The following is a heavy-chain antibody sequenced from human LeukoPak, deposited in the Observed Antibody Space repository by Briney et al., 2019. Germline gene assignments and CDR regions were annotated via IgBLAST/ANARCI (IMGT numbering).Heavy chain of an antibody. CDR1: GGTFSSYA. CDR3: ARDNYAGANWFDP. Sequence: ASVKVSCKASGGTFSSYAISWVRQAPGQGLEWMGGIIPIFGTANDAQKFQGRVTITTDESTSTAYMELSSLRSEDTAVYYCARDNYAGANWFDPWGQGTLVTVSS. J-gene: IGHJ5*02. D-gene: IGHD1-7*01. CDR2: IIPIFGTA. V-gene: IGHV1-69*05.